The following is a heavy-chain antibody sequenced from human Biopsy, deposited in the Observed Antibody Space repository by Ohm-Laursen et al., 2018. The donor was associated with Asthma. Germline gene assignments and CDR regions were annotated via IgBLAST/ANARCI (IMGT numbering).Heavy chain of an antibody. CDR1: GGSMSSSSYY. D-gene: IGHD1-7*01. CDR3: AREGITGTTAWFDP. J-gene: IGHJ5*02. CDR2: IYYNGRT. V-gene: IGHV4-39*02. Sequence: TLSLTCTVSGGSMSSSSYYWGWIRQPPGKGLEWIGSIYYNGRTYYNPSLKSRVTISVDTSKKQLSLQLSSVTAADTAVYYCAREGITGTTAWFDPWGQGTLVTVSS.